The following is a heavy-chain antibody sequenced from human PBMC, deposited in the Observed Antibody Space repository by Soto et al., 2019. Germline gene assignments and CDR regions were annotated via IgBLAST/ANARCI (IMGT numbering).Heavy chain of an antibody. CDR2: IYYSGST. J-gene: IGHJ1*01. D-gene: IGHD1-26*01. CDR1: GGSISSYY. V-gene: IGHV4-59*01. Sequence: SETLSLTCTVSGGSISSYYWSWIRQPPGKGLEWIGYIYYSGSTNYNPSLKSRVTISVDTSKNQFSLKLSSVTAADTAVYYCASNSGSYYDYFHHWGEGTPVTVSS. CDR3: ASNSGSYYDYFHH.